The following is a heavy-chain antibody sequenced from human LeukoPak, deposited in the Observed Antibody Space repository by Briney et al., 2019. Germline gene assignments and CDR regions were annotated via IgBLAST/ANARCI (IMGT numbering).Heavy chain of an antibody. CDR3: ARDRRLGESRYYYYGMDV. D-gene: IGHD3-16*01. J-gene: IGHJ6*02. CDR2: TYYSGST. CDR1: GGSISSGGYY. Sequence: SETLSLTCTVSGGSISSGGYYWSWIRQHPGKGLEWIGYTYYSGSTYYTPSLKSRVTISVDTSKNQFSLKLSSVTAADTAVYYCARDRRLGESRYYYYGMDVWGQGTTVTVSS. V-gene: IGHV4-31*03.